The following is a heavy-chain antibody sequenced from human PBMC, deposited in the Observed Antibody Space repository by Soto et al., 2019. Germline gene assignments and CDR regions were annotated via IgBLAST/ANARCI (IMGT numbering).Heavy chain of an antibody. CDR1: GFTVSSYW. CDR3: ATGTTGTPYYYYFGLDV. V-gene: IGHV3-74*01. D-gene: IGHD1-1*01. CDR2: INSDGSTT. Sequence: SLRLSCAASGFTVSSYWMHWVRQAPGKGLVWVSRINSDGSTTSYADSVKGRFTVSRDNSKNTLYLQMNSLRAEDTAVYYCATGTTGTPYYYYFGLDVWGQGTTVTVSS. J-gene: IGHJ6*02.